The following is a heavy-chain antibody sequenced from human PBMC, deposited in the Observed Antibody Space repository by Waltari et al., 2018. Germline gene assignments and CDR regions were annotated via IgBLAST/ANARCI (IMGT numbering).Heavy chain of an antibody. CDR3: AREGDYGSYFEF. V-gene: IGHV1-2*02. CDR1: GYTFNAFY. D-gene: IGHD4-17*01. CDR2: INPHSGAT. Sequence: QAHLVLSGAELKKPGASVTVSCKASGYTFNAFYIPWVRQAPGQGPEWLGWINPHSGATRYARQFQGRVTLTADRAIDTAYMELNSLKSDDTAMYYCAREGDYGSYFEFGGQGTLVTVSS. J-gene: IGHJ4*02.